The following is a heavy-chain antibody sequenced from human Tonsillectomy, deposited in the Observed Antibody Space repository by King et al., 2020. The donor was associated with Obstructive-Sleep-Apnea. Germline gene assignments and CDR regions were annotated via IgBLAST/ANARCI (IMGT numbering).Heavy chain of an antibody. CDR2: ISWNSVTI. CDR1: GFTSDDYA. V-gene: IGHV3-9*02. D-gene: IGHD1-26*01. Sequence: VQLVESGGGLVQPGRSLRLSCAASGFTSDDYAMHWVRQAPGKGLEWVSGISWNSVTIGYADSVKGRFTISRDNAKNSLYLQMNSLRAEDTALYYCAKAVGWEQRGGGYYGMDVWGQGTTVTVSS. CDR3: AKAVGWEQRGGGYYGMDV. J-gene: IGHJ6*02.